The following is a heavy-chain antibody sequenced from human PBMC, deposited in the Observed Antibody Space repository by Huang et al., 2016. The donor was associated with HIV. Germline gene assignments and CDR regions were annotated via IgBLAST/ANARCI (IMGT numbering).Heavy chain of an antibody. CDR2: IREDGGER. CDR3: ARGGSGYDY. Sequence: EVQLVQSGGGLVQPGKSLTLSCAGSGFKFDFYWISWVRQAPGKGLEWVTNIREDGGERHYVGPVKGRFTISRDNAKNSVYLQMDSLRVDDTAVYLCARGGSGYDYWGQGSLVTVSS. CDR1: GFKFDFYW. J-gene: IGHJ4*02. V-gene: IGHV3-7*01. D-gene: IGHD5-12*01.